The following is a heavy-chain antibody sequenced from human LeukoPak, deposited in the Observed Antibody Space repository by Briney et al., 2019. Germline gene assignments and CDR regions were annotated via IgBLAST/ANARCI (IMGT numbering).Heavy chain of an antibody. CDR2: IYHSGST. Sequence: TSETLSLTCTVSGGSISSGGYYWSWIRQPPGKGLEWIGYIYHSGSTYYNPSLKSRVTISVDRSKNQFSLKLSSVTAADTAVYYCARLAVRSGSYSWGQGTMVTVSS. D-gene: IGHD1-26*01. CDR3: ARLAVRSGSYS. CDR1: GGSISSGGYY. J-gene: IGHJ3*02. V-gene: IGHV4-30-2*01.